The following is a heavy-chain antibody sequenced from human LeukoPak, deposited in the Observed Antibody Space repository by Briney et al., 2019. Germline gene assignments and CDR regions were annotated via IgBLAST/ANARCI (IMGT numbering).Heavy chain of an antibody. Sequence: SETLSLTCTVSGGSISSYYWSWIRQPPGKGLEWIGYIYYSGSTNYNPALKSRVTISVDPSKNQFSLKLSSVTAADTAVYYCARVWGSGGSCQDYWGQGTLVTVSS. D-gene: IGHD2-15*01. CDR2: IYYSGST. CDR3: ARVWGSGGSCQDY. J-gene: IGHJ4*02. V-gene: IGHV4-59*01. CDR1: GGSISSYY.